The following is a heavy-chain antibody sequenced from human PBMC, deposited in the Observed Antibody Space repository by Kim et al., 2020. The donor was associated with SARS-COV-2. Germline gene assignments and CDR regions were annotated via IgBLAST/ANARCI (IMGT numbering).Heavy chain of an antibody. CDR3: AKDRYCSSSNCYTKDY. D-gene: IGHD2-2*01. Sequence: SVKGRFTISRDNSENTLFRQMNSLTAEDTAVYYCAKDRYCSSSNCYTKDYWGQGTLVTVSS. V-gene: IGHV3-30*02. J-gene: IGHJ4*02.